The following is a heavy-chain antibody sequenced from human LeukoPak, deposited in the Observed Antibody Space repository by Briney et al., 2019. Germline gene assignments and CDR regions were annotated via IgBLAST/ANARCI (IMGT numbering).Heavy chain of an antibody. V-gene: IGHV1-2*02. CDR2: INPNSGGT. J-gene: IGHJ5*02. CDR1: GYTFTGYY. CDR3: ARIISGSLVWFDP. D-gene: IGHD1-20*01. Sequence: GASVKVSCKASGYTFTGYYMHWVRQAPGQGLEWMGWINPNSGGTNYAQKFQGRVTITADESTSTAYMELSSLRSEDTAVYYCARIISGSLVWFDPWGQGTLVTVSS.